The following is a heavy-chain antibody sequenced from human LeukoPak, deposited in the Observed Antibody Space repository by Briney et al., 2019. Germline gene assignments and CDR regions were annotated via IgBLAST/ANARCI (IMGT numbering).Heavy chain of an antibody. D-gene: IGHD5-24*01. CDR3: ARDPLEMATIYAFDI. V-gene: IGHV3-30-3*01. CDR2: ISYDGSNK. J-gene: IGHJ3*02. Sequence: GGSLRLSCAASGFTFSSYAMHWVRQAPGKGLEWVAVISYDGSNKYYADSVKGRFTISRDNSKNTLYLQMNSLRAEDTAEYYCARDPLEMATIYAFDIWGQGTMVTVSS. CDR1: GFTFSSYA.